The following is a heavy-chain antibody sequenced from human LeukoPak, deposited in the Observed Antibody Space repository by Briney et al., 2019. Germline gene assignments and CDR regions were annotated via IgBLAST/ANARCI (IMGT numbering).Heavy chain of an antibody. CDR1: GFTFSSYS. CDR2: ISSSSSYI. D-gene: IGHD6-19*01. V-gene: IGHV3-21*01. Sequence: GGSLRLSCAASGFTFSSYSMNWVRQAPGKGLEWVSSISSSSSYIYYADSVKGRFTISRDNSKNTLYLQMNSLRAEDTAVYYCAKDSYSSGWYFFGYWGQGTLVTVSS. J-gene: IGHJ4*02. CDR3: AKDSYSSGWYFFGY.